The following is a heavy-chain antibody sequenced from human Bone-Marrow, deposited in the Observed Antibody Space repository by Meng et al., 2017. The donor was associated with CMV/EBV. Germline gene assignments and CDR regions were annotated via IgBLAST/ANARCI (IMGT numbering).Heavy chain of an antibody. CDR3: ARGQRQPRRYYYGMYV. D-gene: IGHD6-25*01. CDR1: GYTFTGYY. J-gene: IGHJ6*01. Sequence: ASVKVSCKASGYTFTGYYMHWVRQAPGQGLEWMGWINPNSGGTNYAQKFQGRVTITTDESTSTAYMELSSLRSEDTAVYYCARGQRQPRRYYYGMYVWGQGTTVTFSS. CDR2: INPNSGGT. V-gene: IGHV1-2*02.